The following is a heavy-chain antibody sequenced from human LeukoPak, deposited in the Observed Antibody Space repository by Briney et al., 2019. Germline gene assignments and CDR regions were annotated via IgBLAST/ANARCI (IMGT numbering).Heavy chain of an antibody. V-gene: IGHV3-30-3*01. CDR1: GFTFNTYA. J-gene: IGHJ4*02. CDR2: IAYDGSNK. Sequence: GGSLRLSCAASGFTFNTYAMHWVRQAPGKGLEWVAVIAYDGSNKYYADSVKGRLTVSRDNFNNTLYLQMNSLRAEDTAVYYCATLYAGSTDYWGRGTLVTVSS. CDR3: ATLYAGSTDY. D-gene: IGHD2-8*01.